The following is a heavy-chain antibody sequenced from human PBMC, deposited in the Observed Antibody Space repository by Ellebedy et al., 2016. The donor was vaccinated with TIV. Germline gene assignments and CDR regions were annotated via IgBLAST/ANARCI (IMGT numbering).Heavy chain of an antibody. Sequence: PGGSLRLSCEGSGYSFSSYWIGWVRQMPAKGLEWMGIIHSVYSYTRYSPSFQGQITISVDKSTSTAFLQWSSLKASDTAMYYCARYSGSFYPFDYWGQGTLVTVSS. CDR2: IHSVYSYT. CDR1: GYSFSSYW. V-gene: IGHV5-51*01. CDR3: ARYSGSFYPFDY. J-gene: IGHJ4*02. D-gene: IGHD1-26*01.